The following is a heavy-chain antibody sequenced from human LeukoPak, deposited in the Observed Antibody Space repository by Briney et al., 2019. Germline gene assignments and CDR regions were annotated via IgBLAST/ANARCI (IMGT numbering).Heavy chain of an antibody. V-gene: IGHV4-39*07. D-gene: IGHD3-22*01. CDR2: IYYNGST. Sequence: SSETLSLTCSVSVDSFSSPSYYWGWIRQSPGKGLEWIGSIYYNGSTYYNPSLKSRVTISKDTSKNQFFLRLSSVTAADTAVYYCARDDQNHMIVVALDAFDIWGQGTMVTVSS. CDR3: ARDDQNHMIVVALDAFDI. J-gene: IGHJ3*02. CDR1: VDSFSSPSYY.